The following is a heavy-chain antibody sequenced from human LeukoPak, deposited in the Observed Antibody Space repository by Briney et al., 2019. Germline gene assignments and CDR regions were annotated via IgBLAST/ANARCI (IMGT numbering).Heavy chain of an antibody. CDR1: GRSISSYY. Sequence: PSETLSLTCTVSGRSISSYYRSWIRQAPGKGLEWIGYFSYSGSTKYNPSLKSRVTISVDTSKNQVSLKLSSVTAADTAVYYCASGSYCFDYCGEGTLCTVSS. CDR3: ASGSYCFDY. CDR2: FSYSGST. J-gene: IGHJ4*02. D-gene: IGHD1-26*01. V-gene: IGHV4-59*01.